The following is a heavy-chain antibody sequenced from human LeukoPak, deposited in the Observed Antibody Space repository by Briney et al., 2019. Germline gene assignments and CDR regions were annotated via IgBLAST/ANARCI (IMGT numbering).Heavy chain of an antibody. Sequence: SETLSLTCTVSGGSISSGDYYWSWIRQPPGKGLEWIGYIYYSGSTYYNPSLKSRVTISVDTSKNQFSLKLSSVTAADTAVYYCARASAPYYYDSSGYYLFNYWGQGTLVTVSS. CDR3: ARASAPYYYDSSGYYLFNY. D-gene: IGHD3-22*01. J-gene: IGHJ4*02. CDR2: IYYSGST. CDR1: GGSISSGDYY. V-gene: IGHV4-30-4*01.